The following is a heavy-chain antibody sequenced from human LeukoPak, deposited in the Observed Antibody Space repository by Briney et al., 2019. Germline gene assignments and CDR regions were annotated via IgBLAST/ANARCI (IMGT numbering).Heavy chain of an antibody. CDR2: INPNSGGT. CDR3: ARDFDTIGAFDI. CDR1: GYTFTSYY. Sequence: ASVKVSCKASGYTFTSYYMHWVRQAPGQGLEWMGWINPNSGGTNYAQKFQGRVTMTRDTSISTAYMELSRLRSDDTAVYYCARDFDTIGAFDIWGQGTMVTVSS. J-gene: IGHJ3*02. V-gene: IGHV1-2*02.